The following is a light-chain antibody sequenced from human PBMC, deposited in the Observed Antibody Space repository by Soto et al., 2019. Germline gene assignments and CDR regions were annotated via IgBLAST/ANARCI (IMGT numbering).Light chain of an antibody. CDR3: QQYAAQSPWT. Sequence: DVQMTQSPSTLSASVGDKVTITCRASQSIRSTWLAWFQQRPGKAPNVLIYKWSTLASGVSSRFSGSGSGTEFTLTISSLQPDDFATYFCQQYAAQSPWTFGQGTRVE. CDR1: QSIRSTW. J-gene: IGKJ1*01. CDR2: KWS. V-gene: IGKV1-5*03.